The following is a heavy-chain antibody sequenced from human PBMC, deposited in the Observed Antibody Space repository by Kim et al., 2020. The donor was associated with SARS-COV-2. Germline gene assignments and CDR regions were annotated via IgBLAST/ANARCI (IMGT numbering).Heavy chain of an antibody. J-gene: IGHJ4*02. V-gene: IGHV3-33*01. CDR3: ARGNKANSGVYDY. Sequence: GGSLRLSCAASGFTFRSYSMHWVRQAPGKGPEWVAFIWYDASKKYYIDSVKGRFTISRDNSKNSLFLQMDTLRAEDTAIYYCARGNKANSGVYDYWGQGTLVTVSS. CDR2: IWYDASKK. D-gene: IGHD1-1*01. CDR1: GFTFRSYS.